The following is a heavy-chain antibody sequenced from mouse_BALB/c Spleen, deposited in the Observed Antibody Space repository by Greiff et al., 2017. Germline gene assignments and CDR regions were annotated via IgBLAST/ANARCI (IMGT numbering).Heavy chain of an antibody. CDR1: GDSITSGY. J-gene: IGHJ4*01. D-gene: IGHD2-2*01. CDR2: ISYSGST. V-gene: IGHV3-8*02. CDR3: AGGYDGGYYYAMDY. Sequence: EVMLVESGPSLVKPSQTLSLTCSVTGDSITSGYWNWIRKFPGNKLEYMGYISYSGSTYYNPSLKSRISITRDTSKNQYYLQLNSVTTEDTATYYCAGGYDGGYYYAMDYWGQGTSVTVSS.